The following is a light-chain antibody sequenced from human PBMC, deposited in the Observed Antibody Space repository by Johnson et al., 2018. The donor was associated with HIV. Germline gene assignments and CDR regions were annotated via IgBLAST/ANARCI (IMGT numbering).Light chain of an antibody. Sequence: QSVLTQPPSVSAAPGQKVTISCSGTSSNIGNNYVSWYQQFPGTAPKLVIYDNNNRPSGIPDRFSGSKSGTSATLGITGLQTGDEADYYCGTWDSSLSVVFGTGTKVTVL. CDR3: GTWDSSLSVV. V-gene: IGLV1-51*01. CDR1: SSNIGNNY. CDR2: DNN. J-gene: IGLJ1*01.